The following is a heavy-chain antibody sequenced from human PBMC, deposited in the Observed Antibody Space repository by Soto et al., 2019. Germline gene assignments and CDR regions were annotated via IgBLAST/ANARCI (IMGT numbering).Heavy chain of an antibody. Sequence: SETLSLTCAVSGYSISSGYYWGWIRQPPGKGLEWIGSIYHSGSTYYNPSLKSRVTISVDTSKNQFSLKLSSVTAADTAVYYCARDSPYDTSGYYYDYWGQGTLVTAPQ. CDR1: GYSISSGYY. CDR3: ARDSPYDTSGYYYDY. J-gene: IGHJ4*02. V-gene: IGHV4-38-2*02. D-gene: IGHD3-22*01. CDR2: IYHSGST.